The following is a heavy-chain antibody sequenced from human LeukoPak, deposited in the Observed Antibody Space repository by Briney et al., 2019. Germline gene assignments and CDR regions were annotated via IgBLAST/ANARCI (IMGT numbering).Heavy chain of an antibody. V-gene: IGHV1-8*01. J-gene: IGHJ4*02. Sequence: VKVSCNASGYTFTSYDINWVRQATGQGLEWMGWMNPNSGNTGYAQKFQGRVTMTRNTSISTAYMELSSLRSEDTAVYYCARYCSGGSCSNFDYWGQGTLVTVSS. CDR1: GYTFTSYD. CDR3: ARYCSGGSCSNFDY. D-gene: IGHD2-15*01. CDR2: MNPNSGNT.